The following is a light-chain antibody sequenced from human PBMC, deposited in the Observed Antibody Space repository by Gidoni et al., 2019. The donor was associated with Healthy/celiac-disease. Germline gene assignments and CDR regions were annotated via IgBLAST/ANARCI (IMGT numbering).Light chain of an antibody. J-gene: IGLJ2*01. Sequence: SAIPHPASVSGSPGQSITISCTGTSSDVGGYNYVSWYQQHPGKAPKLMIYDVSNRPSGVSNRFSGSKSGNTASLTISGLQAEDEADYYCSSYTSSSTDVVFGGGTKLTDL. V-gene: IGLV2-14*03. CDR1: SSDVGGYNY. CDR3: SSYTSSSTDVV. CDR2: DVS.